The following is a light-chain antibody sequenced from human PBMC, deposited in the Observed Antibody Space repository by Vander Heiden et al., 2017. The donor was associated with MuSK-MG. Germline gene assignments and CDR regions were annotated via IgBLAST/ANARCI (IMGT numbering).Light chain of an antibody. Sequence: NFMLTQPHSVSASPAQTVTISCTRSSGSIASNYVQWYQQRPGSSPTTVIYEDNQRPSGVPDRFSGSIDSSSNSASLTISGLKTEDEADYYCQSYDSSNVVFGGGTKLTVL. CDR1: SGSIASNY. V-gene: IGLV6-57*01. J-gene: IGLJ2*01. CDR3: QSYDSSNVV. CDR2: EDN.